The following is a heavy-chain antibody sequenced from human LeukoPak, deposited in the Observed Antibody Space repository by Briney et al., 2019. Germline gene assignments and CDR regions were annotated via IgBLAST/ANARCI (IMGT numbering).Heavy chain of an antibody. V-gene: IGHV1-2*02. Sequence: GASVKVSCKASEYTFTGYYMHWVRQAPGQGLEWMGWINSDRGVTEYAQKFQGRVTMTRDPSITIAYMEVSGLKSDDTAVYYCALYQSSYRNYGGASDIWGQGTMVTVSS. CDR1: EYTFTGYY. CDR2: INSDRGVT. D-gene: IGHD4-11*01. J-gene: IGHJ3*02. CDR3: ALYQSSYRNYGGASDI.